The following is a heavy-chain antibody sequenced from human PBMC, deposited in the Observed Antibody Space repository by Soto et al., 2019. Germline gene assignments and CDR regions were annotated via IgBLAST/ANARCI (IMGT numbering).Heavy chain of an antibody. Sequence: LQAPGKGLEWVSGISGSGGSTYYADSVKGRFTISRDNSKNTLYLQMNSLRAEDTAVYYCAKCIAAAGTSYWGQGTLVTVSS. CDR3: AKCIAAAGTSY. J-gene: IGHJ4*02. V-gene: IGHV3-23*01. CDR2: ISGSGGST. D-gene: IGHD6-13*01.